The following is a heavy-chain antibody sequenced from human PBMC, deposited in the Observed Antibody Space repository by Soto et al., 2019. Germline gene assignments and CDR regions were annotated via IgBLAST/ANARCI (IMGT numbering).Heavy chain of an antibody. V-gene: IGHV1-18*01. CDR3: AREEPDCSSPSCAPFDI. J-gene: IGHJ3*02. D-gene: IGHD2-2*01. Sequence: QVQLVQSGAEVKKPGASVKVSCKASGYTFTSYGISWVRQAPGQGLEWMGWISAYNGNTNYAQKLQGRVTMTTDTSTSTAYMELRSLRSDDTAVYYCAREEPDCSSPSCAPFDIWGQGTMVTVSS. CDR1: GYTFTSYG. CDR2: ISAYNGNT.